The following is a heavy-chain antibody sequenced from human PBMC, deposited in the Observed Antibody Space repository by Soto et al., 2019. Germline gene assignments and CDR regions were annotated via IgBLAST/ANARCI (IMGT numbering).Heavy chain of an antibody. Sequence: PGGSLRLSCAASGFTFSSYSMNWVRQAPGKGLEWVSSISSSSSYIYYADSVKGRFTISRDNAKNSLYLQMNSLRAEDPAVYYCARPGSPAAGRVGWFDPWGQGTLVTVSS. CDR2: ISSSSSYI. CDR1: GFTFSSYS. D-gene: IGHD6-13*01. CDR3: ARPGSPAAGRVGWFDP. J-gene: IGHJ5*02. V-gene: IGHV3-21*01.